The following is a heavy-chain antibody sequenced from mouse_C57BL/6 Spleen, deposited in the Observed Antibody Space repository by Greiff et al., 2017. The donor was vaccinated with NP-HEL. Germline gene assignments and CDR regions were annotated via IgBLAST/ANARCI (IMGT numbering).Heavy chain of an antibody. D-gene: IGHD2-3*01. CDR1: GFTFSDFY. Sequence: EVNLVESGGGLVQSGRSLRLSCATSGFTFSDFYMEWVRQAPGKGLEWIAASRNKANDYTTEYSASVKGRFIVSRDTSQSILYLQMNALRAEDTAIYYCARDGASIYDWFADWGQGTLVTVSA. J-gene: IGHJ3*01. CDR3: ARDGASIYDWFAD. V-gene: IGHV7-1*01. CDR2: SRNKANDYTT.